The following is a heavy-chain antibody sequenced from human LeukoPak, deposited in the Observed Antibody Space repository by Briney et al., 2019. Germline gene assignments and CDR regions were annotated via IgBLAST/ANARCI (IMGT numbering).Heavy chain of an antibody. Sequence: GGSLRLSCAASGFTFSNAWMSWVRQAPGKGLEWVGRIKSKTDGGTTDYAAPVKGRFTISRDDSKNTLYLQMNSLRAEDTAVYYCAKDSLRYYDILTGYSDFASYWGQGTLVTVSS. CDR2: IKSKTDGGTT. CDR1: GFTFSNAW. D-gene: IGHD3-9*01. J-gene: IGHJ4*02. CDR3: AKDSLRYYDILTGYSDFASY. V-gene: IGHV3-15*01.